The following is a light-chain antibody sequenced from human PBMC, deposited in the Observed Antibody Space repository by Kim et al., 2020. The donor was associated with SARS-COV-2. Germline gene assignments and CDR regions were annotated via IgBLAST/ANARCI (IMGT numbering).Light chain of an antibody. CDR1: QSVSSY. V-gene: IGKV3-11*01. CDR2: DAS. Sequence: LSPGERATLSCRASQSVSSYLAWYQQKPGQAPRLLIYDASNRATGIPARFSGSGSGTDFTLTISSLEPEDFAVYYCQRRSNWLTFGGGTKVDIK. CDR3: QRRSNWLT. J-gene: IGKJ4*01.